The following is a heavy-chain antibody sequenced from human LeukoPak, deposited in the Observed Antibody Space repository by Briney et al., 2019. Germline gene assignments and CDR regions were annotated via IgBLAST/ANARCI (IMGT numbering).Heavy chain of an antibody. CDR3: ARRYCSSTSCYADY. Sequence: PSETLSLTCAVSGGSISSGGYSWSWIRQPPGKGLGWLGYIYHSGSTYYKPSLKSRVTISVDRSKNQFSLKLSSVTAADTAVYYCARRYCSSTSCYADYWGQGTLDTVSS. D-gene: IGHD2-2*01. J-gene: IGHJ4*02. CDR2: IYHSGST. V-gene: IGHV4-30-2*01. CDR1: GGSISSGGYS.